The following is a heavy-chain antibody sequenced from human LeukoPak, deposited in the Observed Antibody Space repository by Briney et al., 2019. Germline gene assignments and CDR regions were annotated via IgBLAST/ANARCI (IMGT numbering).Heavy chain of an antibody. Sequence: SETLSLTCTVSGGSISSGSYYWSWIRQPPGKGLEWIGEINHSGSTNYNPSLKSRVTISVDTSKNQFSLKLSSVTAADTAVYYCARQSRSMVRGVIIRREYYYYMDVWGKGTTVTISS. CDR3: ARQSRSMVRGVIIRREYYYYMDV. CDR1: GGSISSGSYY. D-gene: IGHD3-10*01. J-gene: IGHJ6*03. CDR2: INHSGST. V-gene: IGHV4-39*01.